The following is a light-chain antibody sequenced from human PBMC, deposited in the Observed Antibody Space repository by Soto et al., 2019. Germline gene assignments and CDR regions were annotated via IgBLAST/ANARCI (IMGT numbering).Light chain of an antibody. CDR2: SNN. J-gene: IGLJ2*01. V-gene: IGLV1-47*02. CDR3: ASWDDRLGAVI. CDR1: TSNIGGTNY. Sequence: QSVPNQPPSASWTPWQKLFLTCFGSTSNIGGTNYAYWYQQLPGAAPKLLMHSNNLRPSGVPERISGSKSGTSASLAISGLRSEDEAVYYCASWDDRLGAVIFGGGTKVTVL.